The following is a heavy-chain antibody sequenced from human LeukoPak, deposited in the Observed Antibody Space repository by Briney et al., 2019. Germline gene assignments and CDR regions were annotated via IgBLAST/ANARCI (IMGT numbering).Heavy chain of an antibody. CDR3: ARSLVGANGRGYYYGMDV. CDR2: IYPGDSDT. CDR1: GYSFTSYW. V-gene: IGHV5-51*01. J-gene: IGHJ6*02. D-gene: IGHD1-26*01. Sequence: GESLKISCKGSGYSFTSYWIGWVRQMPGKGLEWMGIIYPGDSDTRYSPSFQGQVTISADKSISTAYLQWSSLKASDTAMYYCARSLVGANGRGYYYGMDVWGQGTTVTVSS.